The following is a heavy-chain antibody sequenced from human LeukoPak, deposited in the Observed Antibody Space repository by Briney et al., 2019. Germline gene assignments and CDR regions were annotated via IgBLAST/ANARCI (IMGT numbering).Heavy chain of an antibody. CDR2: ISGSGGST. V-gene: IGHV3-23*01. D-gene: IGHD3-9*01. CDR3: AKDQYDILTGYYLSVDYYYYGMDV. CDR1: GGSFSGYY. J-gene: IGHJ6*02. Sequence: ETLSLTCAVYGGSFSGYYWSWIRQPPGKGLEWVSAISGSGGSTYYADSVKGRFTISRDNSKNTLYLQMNSLRAEDTAVYYCAKDQYDILTGYYLSVDYYYYGMDVWGQGTTVTVSS.